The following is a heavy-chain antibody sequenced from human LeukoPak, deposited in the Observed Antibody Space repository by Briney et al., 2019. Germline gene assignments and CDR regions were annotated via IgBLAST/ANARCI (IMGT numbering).Heavy chain of an antibody. D-gene: IGHD2-2*01. CDR2: IYSTGSA. J-gene: IGHJ4*02. CDR3: VRSWGVPAATLTHLDY. Sequence: SETLSLTCSVSGGSISNYYWSWIRPPAGRGLEWVGRIYSTGSAYYNPSLKGRVSMSVDTSKNQFSLRLSSVTAADTAVYCCVRSWGVPAATLTHLDYWGQGILVTVSS. CDR1: GGSISNYY. V-gene: IGHV4-4*07.